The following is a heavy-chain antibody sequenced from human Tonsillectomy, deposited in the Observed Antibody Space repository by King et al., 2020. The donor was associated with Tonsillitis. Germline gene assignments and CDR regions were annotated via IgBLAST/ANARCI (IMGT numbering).Heavy chain of an antibody. CDR2: TYYRSKWYN. Sequence: VQLQQSGPGLVKPSQTLSLTCAISGDSVSSNSAAWNWIRQSPSRGLEWLGRTYYRSKWYNDYAVSVKSRITINPDTSKNQFSLQMNSVTPEDTAVYYCAIDLTQLRLRTYYYYCMDVWGQGTTVTVSS. CDR3: AIDLTQLRLRTYYYYCMDV. J-gene: IGHJ6*02. CDR1: GDSVSSNSAA. D-gene: IGHD6-13*01. V-gene: IGHV6-1*01.